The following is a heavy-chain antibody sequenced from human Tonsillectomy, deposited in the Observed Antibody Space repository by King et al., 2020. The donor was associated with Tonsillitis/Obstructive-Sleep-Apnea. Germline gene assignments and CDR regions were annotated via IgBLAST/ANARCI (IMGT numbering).Heavy chain of an antibody. Sequence: QLQESGPGLVKPSETLSLTCTVSGGSINSSSYYWGWVRQPPGKGLEWIGSIYYSGSTYYNPSLKSRVTISVDTSKNEFSLKLSSVTAADTAVYYCARQDDISSFDPWGQGTLVTVSS. V-gene: IGHV4-39*01. D-gene: IGHD3-9*01. CDR3: ARQDDISSFDP. CDR1: GGSINSSSYY. CDR2: IYYSGST. J-gene: IGHJ5*02.